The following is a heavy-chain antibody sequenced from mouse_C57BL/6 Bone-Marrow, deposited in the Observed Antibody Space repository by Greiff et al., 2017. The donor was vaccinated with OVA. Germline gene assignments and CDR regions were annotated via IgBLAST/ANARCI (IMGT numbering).Heavy chain of an antibody. V-gene: IGHV2-5*01. CDR2: IWRGGST. J-gene: IGHJ4*01. CDR1: GFSLTSYG. Sequence: VKLQESGPGLVQPSQSLSITCTVSGFSLTSYGVHWVRQSPGKGLEWLGVIWRGGSTDYNAAFMSRLSITKDNSKSQVFFKMNSLQADDTAIYYCAKILYDYDDAMDYWGQGTSVTVSS. D-gene: IGHD2-4*01. CDR3: AKILYDYDDAMDY.